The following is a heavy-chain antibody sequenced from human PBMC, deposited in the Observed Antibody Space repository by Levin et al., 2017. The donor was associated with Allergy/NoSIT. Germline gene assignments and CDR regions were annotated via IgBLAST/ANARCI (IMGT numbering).Heavy chain of an antibody. Sequence: LSLTCAASGFTFSSYSMNWVRQAPGKGLEWVSSISSSSSYIYYADSVKGRFTISRDNAKNSLYLQMNSLRAEDTAVYYCATDPVAGIIPDYWGQGTLVTVSS. D-gene: IGHD6-19*01. J-gene: IGHJ4*02. V-gene: IGHV3-21*01. CDR3: ATDPVAGIIPDY. CDR2: ISSSSSYI. CDR1: GFTFSSYS.